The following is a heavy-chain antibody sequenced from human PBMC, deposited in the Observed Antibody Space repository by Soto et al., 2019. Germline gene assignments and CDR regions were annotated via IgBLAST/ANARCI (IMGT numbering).Heavy chain of an antibody. CDR3: AKEGSYYDSSGYPYYYYGMDV. V-gene: IGHV3-23*01. D-gene: IGHD3-22*01. J-gene: IGHJ6*02. CDR2: ISGSGGST. CDR1: GFTFSSYA. Sequence: GGSLRLSCAASGFTFSSYAMSWVRQAPGKGLEWVSAISGSGGSTYYADSVKGRFTISRDNSKNTLYLQMNSLRAEDTAVYYCAKEGSYYDSSGYPYYYYGMDVWGQGTTVTVSS.